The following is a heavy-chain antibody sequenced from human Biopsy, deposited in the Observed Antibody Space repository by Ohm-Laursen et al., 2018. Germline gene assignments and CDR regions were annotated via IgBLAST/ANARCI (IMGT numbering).Heavy chain of an antibody. J-gene: IGHJ5*02. CDR3: ATGPVQMVYANLRGEFAS. V-gene: IGHV3-23*01. CDR1: GFTFTNYA. Sequence: GSLRLSCAASGFTFTNYAMSWVRQAPGKGLEWVSSISASDDSKYYGDSVKGRFTISRDSSTNILYLQMNGLRADDTAVYYCATGPVQMVYANLRGEFASWGQGALVTVSS. CDR2: ISASDDSK. D-gene: IGHD2-8*01.